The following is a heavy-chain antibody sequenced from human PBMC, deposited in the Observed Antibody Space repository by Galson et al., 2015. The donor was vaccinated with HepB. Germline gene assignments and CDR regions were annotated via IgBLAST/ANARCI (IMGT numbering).Heavy chain of an antibody. V-gene: IGHV5-10-1*01. CDR3: TRHQGYSSGWRRGWFDP. Sequence: QSGAEVKKPGESLRISCKGSGYSLTSYWISWVRQMPGKGLEWMGRIDPSDSYSNYSPSFQGHVTMSADKSSSTAYLQWSSLKASDTAMYYCTRHQGYSSGWRRGWFDPWGQGTLVTVSS. J-gene: IGHJ5*02. CDR2: IDPSDSYS. CDR1: GYSLTSYW. D-gene: IGHD6-19*01.